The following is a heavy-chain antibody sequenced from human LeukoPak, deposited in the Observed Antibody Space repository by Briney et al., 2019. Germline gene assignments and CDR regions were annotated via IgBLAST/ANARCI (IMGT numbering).Heavy chain of an antibody. Sequence: GGSLRLSCAASGFTFSSSWMSWLRQSPGKGLEWVADIKDDGSAKYYVDSVKGRFSISRDNAKNSLYLQMNSLRAEDTAVYYCARDLVPAAMIRSPYRTDLDYWGQGTLVTVSS. V-gene: IGHV3-7*01. CDR3: ARDLVPAAMIRSPYRTDLDY. J-gene: IGHJ4*02. CDR1: GFTFSSSW. CDR2: IKDDGSAK. D-gene: IGHD2-2*01.